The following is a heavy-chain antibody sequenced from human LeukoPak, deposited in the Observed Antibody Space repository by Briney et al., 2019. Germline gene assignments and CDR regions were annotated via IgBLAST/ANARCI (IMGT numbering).Heavy chain of an antibody. V-gene: IGHV4-39*01. CDR3: ATPTGVRLLDAFDI. D-gene: IGHD1-14*01. CDR1: GGSISSSSYY. J-gene: IGHJ3*02. Sequence: SETLSLTCPVSGGSISSSSYYWGWIRQPPGKGLEWIGSIYYSGSTYYNPSLKSRVTISVDTSKNQFSLKLSSVTAADTAVYYCATPTGVRLLDAFDIWGQGTMVTVSS. CDR2: IYYSGST.